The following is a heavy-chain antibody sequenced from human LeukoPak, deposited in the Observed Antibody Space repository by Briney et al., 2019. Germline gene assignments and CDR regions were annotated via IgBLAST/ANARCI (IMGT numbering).Heavy chain of an antibody. V-gene: IGHV3-23*01. J-gene: IGHJ4*02. CDR3: AKAAAYYYDSSGYYLFDY. Sequence: EGSLRLSCAASGFTFSSYSMNWVRQAPGKGLEWVSAISGSGGSTYYADSVKGRFTISRDNSKNTLYLQMNSLRAEDAAVYYCAKAAAYYYDSSGYYLFDYWGQGTLVTVSS. CDR1: GFTFSSYS. CDR2: ISGSGGST. D-gene: IGHD3-22*01.